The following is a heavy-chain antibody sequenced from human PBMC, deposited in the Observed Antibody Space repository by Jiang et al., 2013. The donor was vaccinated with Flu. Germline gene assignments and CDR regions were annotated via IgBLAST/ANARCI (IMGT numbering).Heavy chain of an antibody. J-gene: IGHJ4*02. V-gene: IGHV4-39*01. CDR1: GGSISSTSYY. D-gene: IGHD6-19*01. CDR2: IYYSGST. Sequence: TCTVSGGSISSTSYYWGWIRQPPGKGLEWIGSIYYSGSTYYNPSLNSRVTISVDTSKNQFSLKLTSVTAADTALYYCARGNDLYRSAAFDSWGQRTLVTVSA. CDR3: ARGNDLYRSAAFDS.